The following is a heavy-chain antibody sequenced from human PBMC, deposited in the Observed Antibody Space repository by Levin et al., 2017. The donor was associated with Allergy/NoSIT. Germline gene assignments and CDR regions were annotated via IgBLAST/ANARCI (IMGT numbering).Heavy chain of an antibody. V-gene: IGHV3-23*01. CDR3: AMDRAANDAFDI. J-gene: IGHJ3*02. D-gene: IGHD5-18*01. Sequence: GGSLRLSCAASGFTFSSYAMSWVRQAPGKGLEWVSAISGSGGSTYYADSVKGRFTISRDNSKNTLYLQMNSLRAEDTAVYYCAMDRAANDAFDIWGQGTMVTVSS. CDR2: ISGSGGST. CDR1: GFTFSSYA.